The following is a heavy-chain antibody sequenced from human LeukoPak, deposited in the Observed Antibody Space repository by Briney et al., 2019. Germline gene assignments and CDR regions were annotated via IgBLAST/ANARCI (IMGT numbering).Heavy chain of an antibody. CDR2: ISSDSDVT. D-gene: IGHD2-15*01. CDR1: GFTFSDAV. V-gene: IGHV3-23*01. Sequence: GGSLRLSCAASGFTFSDAVMSWVRQAPGKGLEWVSAISSDSDVTYYAASVKGRFTISGDNSKSTVYPQMNSLRAEDAATYYCAKVGYCSSNCFRTHDYWGQGALVTVSS. J-gene: IGHJ4*02. CDR3: AKVGYCSSNCFRTHDY.